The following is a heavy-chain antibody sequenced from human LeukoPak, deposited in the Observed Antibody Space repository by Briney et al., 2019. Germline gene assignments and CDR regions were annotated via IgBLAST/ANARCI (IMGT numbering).Heavy chain of an antibody. CDR1: GYRFTGYY. V-gene: IGHV1-2*06. J-gene: IGHJ3*02. D-gene: IGHD5-18*01. Sequence: ASXXVSCKNSGYRFTGYYMHWVRQAPGQGLEWMGRINTNTGGTNYTQRFQGRVTVTRDTSISTAYMDLSRLRSDDTAVYYCARDLGYNYGYAFDIWGQGTMVTVSS. CDR2: INTNTGGT. CDR3: ARDLGYNYGYAFDI.